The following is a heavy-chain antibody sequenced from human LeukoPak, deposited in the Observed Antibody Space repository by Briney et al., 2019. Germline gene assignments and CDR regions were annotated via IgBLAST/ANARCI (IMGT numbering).Heavy chain of an antibody. D-gene: IGHD4-17*01. J-gene: IGHJ4*02. V-gene: IGHV3-30*03. CDR2: ISYDGSNK. CDR1: GFNFSSYG. CDR3: ARANGDLWVDY. Sequence: GGSVRLSCAASGFNFSSYGMHWVRQAPGKGLEWVAVISYDGSNKYYTDSVKGRFTISRDNSKNTLYLQMNSLRAEDTAVYYCARANGDLWVDYWGQGTLVTVSS.